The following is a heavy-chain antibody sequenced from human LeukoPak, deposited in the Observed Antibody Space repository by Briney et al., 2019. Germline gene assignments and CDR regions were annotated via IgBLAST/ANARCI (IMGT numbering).Heavy chain of an antibody. J-gene: IGHJ4*02. V-gene: IGHV1-69-2*01. CDR1: GYTFPDYY. CDR2: VDPEDGET. CDR3: ATEPMVRGVIIVDY. Sequence: ASVKISCKVSGYTFPDYYMHWVQQAPGKGLEWMGLVDPEDGETIYAEKFQGRVTITADTSTDTAYMELGSLRSEDTAVYYCATEPMVRGVIIVDYWGQGTLVTVSS. D-gene: IGHD3-10*01.